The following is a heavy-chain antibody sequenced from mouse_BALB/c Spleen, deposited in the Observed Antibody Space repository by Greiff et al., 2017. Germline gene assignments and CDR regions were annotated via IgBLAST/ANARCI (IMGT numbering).Heavy chain of an antibody. CDR3: AKGAGYSFDY. J-gene: IGHJ2*01. D-gene: IGHD3-3*01. Sequence: EVQGVESGGGLVQPGGSRKLSCAASGFTFSSFGMHWVRQAPEKGLEWVAYISSGSSTIYYADTVKGRFTISRDNPKNTLFLQMTSLRSEDTAMYYCAKGAGYSFDYWGQGTTLTVSS. CDR2: ISSGSSTI. CDR1: GFTFSSFG. V-gene: IGHV5-17*02.